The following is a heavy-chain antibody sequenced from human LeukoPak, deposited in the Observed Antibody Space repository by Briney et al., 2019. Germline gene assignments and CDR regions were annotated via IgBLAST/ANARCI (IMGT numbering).Heavy chain of an antibody. D-gene: IGHD3-3*01. CDR3: AKGNDFWGGYYYYYYMDV. CDR1: GFTFSVYG. V-gene: IGHV3-30*02. CDR2: TRSDGSNT. J-gene: IGHJ6*03. Sequence: GGSLSLSCVASGFTFSVYGMHWVRQAPGKGLEWVAFTRSDGSNTYYADSVRGRFTISRDNSKNTLYLQMNSLRPEDTAVFYCAKGNDFWGGYYYYYYMDVWGKGTTVIVSS.